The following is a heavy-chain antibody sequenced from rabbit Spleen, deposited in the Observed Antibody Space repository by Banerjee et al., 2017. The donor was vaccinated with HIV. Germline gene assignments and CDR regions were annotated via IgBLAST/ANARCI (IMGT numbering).Heavy chain of an antibody. J-gene: IGHJ6*01. D-gene: IGHD8-1*01. CDR3: ARDTGTSFSTYGMDL. CDR1: GFSLNSDYD. CDR2: MYAGSSGST. V-gene: IGHV1S40*01. Sequence: QSLEESGGGLVKPGASLTLTCKASGFSLNSDYDMCWVRQAPGKGLEWIACMYAGSSGSTYSATWAKGRFTISKTSSTTVTLQMSSLTVADTATYFCARDTGTSFSTYGMDLWGPGTLVTVS.